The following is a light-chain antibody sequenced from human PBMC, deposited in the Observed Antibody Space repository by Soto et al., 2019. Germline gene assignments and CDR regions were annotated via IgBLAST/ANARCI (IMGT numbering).Light chain of an antibody. J-gene: IGLJ2*01. CDR1: SSDVGGYND. CDR3: RSYTSSRTLVI. CDR2: GIS. Sequence: QSVLTQPASVSGSPGQWLTISCTGTSSDVGGYNDVSWYQQHPGKAPKLFIYGISDRPSGVSIRFSGSKSGNTASLAITGLQAEDEADYYCRSYTSSRTLVIFGGGTKLTVL. V-gene: IGLV2-14*03.